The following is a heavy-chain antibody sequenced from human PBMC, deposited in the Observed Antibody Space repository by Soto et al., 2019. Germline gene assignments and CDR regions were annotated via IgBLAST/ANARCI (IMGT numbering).Heavy chain of an antibody. V-gene: IGHV3-23*01. CDR2: ISGRTTNT. Sequence: EVQLLESGGGLVEPGGSLRLSCAASGFTFSSFAMSWVRQAPGKGLEWVSAISGRTTNTYYADSVKGRFAISRDNSKNTLYLQMNSLRAEDTAVYYCVKDGGIEDRLIDNWGQGTLVTVSS. D-gene: IGHD6-6*01. J-gene: IGHJ4*02. CDR3: VKDGGIEDRLIDN. CDR1: GFTFSSFA.